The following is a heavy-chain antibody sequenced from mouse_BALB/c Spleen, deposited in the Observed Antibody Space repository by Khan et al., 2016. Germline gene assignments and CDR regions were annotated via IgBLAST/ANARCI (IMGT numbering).Heavy chain of an antibody. CDR1: GYSITSDYA. CDR3: ARKNDGYYIYFDY. V-gene: IGHV3-2*02. J-gene: IGHJ2*01. CDR2: ISYSGST. Sequence: EVKLEVSGPGLVKPSQSLSLTCTVTGYSITSDYAWNWIRQFPGNKLEWMGYISYSGSTSYNPSLKSRISITRDTSKNQFFLQLNSVTTEDTATYYCARKNDGYYIYFDYWGQGTTLTVSS. D-gene: IGHD2-3*01.